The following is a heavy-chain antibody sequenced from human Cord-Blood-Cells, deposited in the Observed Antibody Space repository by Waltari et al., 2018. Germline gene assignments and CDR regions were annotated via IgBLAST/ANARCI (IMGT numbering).Heavy chain of an antibody. J-gene: IGHJ6*03. Sequence: QVQLQESGPGLVKPLETLSLTCTVSGGSISSYYWSWIRQPAGKGLERIGRIYTSGSTNYNPSLKSRVTMSVDTSKNQFSLKLSSVTAADTAVYYCARGLRYYGSGSYYNYYYYYMDVWGKGTTVTVSS. CDR2: IYTSGST. CDR1: GGSISSYY. D-gene: IGHD3-10*01. CDR3: ARGLRYYGSGSYYNYYYYYMDV. V-gene: IGHV4-4*07.